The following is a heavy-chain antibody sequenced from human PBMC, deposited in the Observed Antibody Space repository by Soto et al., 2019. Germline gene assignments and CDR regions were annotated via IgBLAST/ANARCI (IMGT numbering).Heavy chain of an antibody. J-gene: IGHJ4*02. CDR2: IYYSGST. CDR1: GGSISSGDYY. D-gene: IGHD4-17*01. Sequence: QVQLQESGPGLVKPSQTLSLTCTVSGGSISSGDYYWSWIRQPPGKGLEWIGYIYYSGSTYYNPSLKSRVTISVDTSKTQFSLKLSSVTAADTAVYYCASDNYGDRHLPYFDYWGQGILVTVSS. V-gene: IGHV4-30-4*01. CDR3: ASDNYGDRHLPYFDY.